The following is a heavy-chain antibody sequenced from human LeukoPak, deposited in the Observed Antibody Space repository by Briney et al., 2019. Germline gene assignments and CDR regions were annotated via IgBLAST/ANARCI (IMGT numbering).Heavy chain of an antibody. CDR2: IYYSGST. D-gene: IGHD6-19*01. J-gene: IGHJ4*02. Sequence: PSETLSLTCTVSGGSISSSSYYWGWIRQPPGKGLEWIGSIYYSGSTYYNPSLKSRVTISVDTSKNQFSLKLSSVTAADTAVYYCARSYSSGWQHIYYFDYWGQGTLVTVSS. CDR1: GGSISSSSYY. CDR3: ARSYSSGWQHIYYFDY. V-gene: IGHV4-39*01.